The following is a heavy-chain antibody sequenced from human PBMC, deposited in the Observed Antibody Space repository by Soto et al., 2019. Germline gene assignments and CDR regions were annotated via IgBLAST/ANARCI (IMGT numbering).Heavy chain of an antibody. D-gene: IGHD3-22*01. CDR1: GFTFSSYA. J-gene: IGHJ4*02. V-gene: IGHV3-64*01. Sequence: GGSLRLSCAASGFTFSSYAMHWVRQAPGKGLEYVSAISSNGGSTYYANSVKGRFTISRDNSKNTLYLQMGSLRAEDMAVYYCARSSTYYYDSSGYGTSDYWGQGTLVTVSS. CDR2: ISSNGGST. CDR3: ARSSTYYYDSSGYGTSDY.